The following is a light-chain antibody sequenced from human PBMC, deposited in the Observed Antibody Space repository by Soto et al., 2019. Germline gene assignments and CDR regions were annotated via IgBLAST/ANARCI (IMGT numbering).Light chain of an antibody. J-gene: IGLJ1*01. Sequence: QSVLTKPPSVSGAPGQRVTISCTGSSSNIGAGYDLHWYQQLPGTAPKLLIYDDNNRPSGVPDRFSGSKSGTSASLAITGLQAEDEADYYCQSYDSSLSGYVFGTGTKLTVL. CDR3: QSYDSSLSGYV. V-gene: IGLV1-40*01. CDR2: DDN. CDR1: SSNIGAGYD.